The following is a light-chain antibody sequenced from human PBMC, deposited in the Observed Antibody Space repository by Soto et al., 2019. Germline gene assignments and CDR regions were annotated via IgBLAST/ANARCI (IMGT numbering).Light chain of an antibody. J-gene: IGKJ4*01. Sequence: EIVLTQSPATLSVSPGERATLSCRASQSVSSNLAWYQQKPGQAPRLLMFGASTRATNIPARFSGGGSGTEFTLTISSLQSEDFAVYYCQQYFNWPPLTFGGGTKVDIK. CDR3: QQYFNWPPLT. CDR1: QSVSSN. V-gene: IGKV3-15*01. CDR2: GAS.